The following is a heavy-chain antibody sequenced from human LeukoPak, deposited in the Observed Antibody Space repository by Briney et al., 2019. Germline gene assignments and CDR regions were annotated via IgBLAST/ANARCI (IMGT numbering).Heavy chain of an antibody. CDR2: ISSSGSTI. CDR1: GFTFSDYY. D-gene: IGHD3-22*01. Sequence: GGSLRLSCAASGFTFSDYYMSWIRQAPGKGLEWVSYISSSGSTIYYADSVKGRFTISRDNSKNTLYLQMNSLRAEDTAVYYCAGRNYDSSGYYWFDYWGQGTLVTVSS. CDR3: AGRNYDSSGYYWFDY. V-gene: IGHV3-11*01. J-gene: IGHJ4*02.